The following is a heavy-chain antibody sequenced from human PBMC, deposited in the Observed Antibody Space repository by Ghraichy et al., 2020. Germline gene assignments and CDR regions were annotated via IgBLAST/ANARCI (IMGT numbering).Heavy chain of an antibody. CDR2: INQEGTGK. J-gene: IGHJ4*02. Sequence: GGSLRLSCSASGFNFNYYWMSWVRQAPGKGLEWVAKINQEGTGKYYLDSVGGRFTISRDNAQSSLYLQMNGLRADDTAVYYCATEDYFRLDFWGQGTLVTVSS. D-gene: IGHD2/OR15-2a*01. V-gene: IGHV3-7*01. CDR3: ATEDYFRLDF. CDR1: GFNFNYYW.